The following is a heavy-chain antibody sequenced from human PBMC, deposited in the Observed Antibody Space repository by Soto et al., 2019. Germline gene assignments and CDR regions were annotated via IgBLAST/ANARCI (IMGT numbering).Heavy chain of an antibody. CDR2: IYYSGST. V-gene: IGHV4-31*03. D-gene: IGHD6-13*01. J-gene: IGHJ3*02. CDR3: ARDPGIRAFDI. CDR1: GGSISSGGYY. Sequence: PSETLSPTCTVSGGSISSGGYYWSWIRQHPGKGLEWIGYIYYSGSTYYNPSLKSRVTISVDTSKNQFSLKLSSVTAADTAVYYCARDPGIRAFDIWGQGTMVTVSS.